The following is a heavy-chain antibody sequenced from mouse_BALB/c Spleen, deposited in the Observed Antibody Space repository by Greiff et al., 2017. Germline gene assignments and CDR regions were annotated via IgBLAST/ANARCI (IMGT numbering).Heavy chain of an antibody. J-gene: IGHJ2*01. V-gene: IGHV5-17*03. CDR1: GFTFSSFG. CDR2: ISSGSSTI. CDR3: ARHDGY. Sequence: EVMLVESGGGLVQPGGSRKLSCAASGFTFSSFGMHWVRQAPEKGLEWVAYISSGSSTIYYADTVKGRFTISRDNAKNTLYLQMSSLKSEDTAMYYCARHDGYWGQGTTLTVSS.